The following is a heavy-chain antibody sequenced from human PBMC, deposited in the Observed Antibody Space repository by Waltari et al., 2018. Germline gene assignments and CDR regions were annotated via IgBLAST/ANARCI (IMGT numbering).Heavy chain of an antibody. CDR2: MNPNSGNT. CDR1: GYTFTSYD. V-gene: IGHV1-8*01. CDR3: ARGLGSWYSSSWYYFDY. J-gene: IGHJ4*02. Sequence: QVQLVQSGAEVKKPGASVKVSCKASGYTFTSYDINWVRQATGQGLEWMGWMNPNSGNTGYAQKFQGRVTMTRNTSISTAYMELSSLRSEDTAVYYCARGLGSWYSSSWYYFDYWGQGTLVTVSS. D-gene: IGHD6-13*01.